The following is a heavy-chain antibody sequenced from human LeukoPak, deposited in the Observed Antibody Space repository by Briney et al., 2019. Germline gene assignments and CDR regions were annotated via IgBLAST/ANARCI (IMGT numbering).Heavy chain of an antibody. V-gene: IGHV4-59*01. CDR3: AGATALGVDAFDI. CDR2: IYYSGST. CDR1: GGSISSYY. J-gene: IGHJ3*02. Sequence: PSETLSLTCTVSGGSISSYYWSWIRQPPGKGLEWIGYIYYSGSTNYNPSIKSRVTISVDTSKNQFSLKLSSVTAADTAVYYCAGATALGVDAFDIWGQGTMVTVSS. D-gene: IGHD3-10*01.